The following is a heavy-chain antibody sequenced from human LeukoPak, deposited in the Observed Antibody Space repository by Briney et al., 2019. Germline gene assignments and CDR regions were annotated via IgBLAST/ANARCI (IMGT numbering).Heavy chain of an antibody. D-gene: IGHD6-13*01. CDR1: GDSVSGNSTA. CDR2: TYYRSKWYN. Sequence: SQTLSLTCAISGDSVSGNSTAYNWIRQSPSRGLEWLGRTYYRSKWYNDYALSVRSRITFNPDTSKNQFSLQLNSVTPEDTAIYYCARAVWYSSSWFYFDYWGQGTLVTVSS. V-gene: IGHV6-1*01. J-gene: IGHJ4*02. CDR3: ARAVWYSSSWFYFDY.